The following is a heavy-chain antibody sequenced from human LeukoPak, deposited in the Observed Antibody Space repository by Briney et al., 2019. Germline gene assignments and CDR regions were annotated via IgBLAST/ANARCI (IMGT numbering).Heavy chain of an antibody. CDR2: IYYSGST. V-gene: IGHV4-39*01. J-gene: IGHJ3*02. D-gene: IGHD6-13*01. CDR1: GGSISSSSYY. CDR3: ARRFVRSWYADAFDI. Sequence: SETLSLTCTVSGGSISSSSYYWGWIRQPPGKGLEWIGSIYYSGSTYYNPSLKSRVTISVDTSKNQFSLKLSSVTAADTAVYYCARRFVRSWYADAFDIWGQGTMVTVSS.